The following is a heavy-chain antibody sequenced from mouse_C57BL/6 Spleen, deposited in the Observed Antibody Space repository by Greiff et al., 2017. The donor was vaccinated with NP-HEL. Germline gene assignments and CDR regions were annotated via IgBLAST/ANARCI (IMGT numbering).Heavy chain of an antibody. CDR2: IHPNSGST. Sequence: QVQLKQPGAELVKPGASVKLSCKASGYTFTSYWMHWVKQRPGQGLEWIGMIHPNSGSTNYNEKFKSKATLTVDKSSSTAYMQLSSLTSEDSAVYYCARGDYYGSSYKGYWGQGTTLTVSS. CDR1: GYTFTSYW. V-gene: IGHV1-64*01. CDR3: ARGDYYGSSYKGY. D-gene: IGHD1-1*01. J-gene: IGHJ2*01.